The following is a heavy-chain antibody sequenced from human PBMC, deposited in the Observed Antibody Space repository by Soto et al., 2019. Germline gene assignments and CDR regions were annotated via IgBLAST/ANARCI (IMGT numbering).Heavy chain of an antibody. D-gene: IGHD3-22*01. J-gene: IGHJ6*02. V-gene: IGHV2-70*01. CDR2: IDWDDDK. CDR3: ARIPSSQYYYDSSGYPDV. Sequence: ESGPTLVNPTQTLTLTCTFSGFSLSTSGMCVSWIRQPPGKALEWLALIDWDDDKYYSTSLKTRLTISKDTSKNQVVLTMTNMDPVDTATYYCARIPSSQYYYDSSGYPDVWGQGTTVTVSS. CDR1: GFSLSTSGMC.